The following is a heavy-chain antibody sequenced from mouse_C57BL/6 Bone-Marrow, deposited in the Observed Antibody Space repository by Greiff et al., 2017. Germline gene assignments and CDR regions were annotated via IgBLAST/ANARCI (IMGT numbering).Heavy chain of an antibody. V-gene: IGHV1-26*01. CDR2: INPNNGGT. CDR1: GYTFTDYY. Sequence: VQLQQSGPELVKPGASVKISCKASGYTFTDYYMNWVKQSHGKSLEWIGDINPNNGGTSYNQKFKGKATLTVDKSSGTAYMELRSLTSEDSAVYYCARDGNYFYYAMDYWGQGTSVTVSA. J-gene: IGHJ4*01. D-gene: IGHD2-1*01. CDR3: ARDGNYFYYAMDY.